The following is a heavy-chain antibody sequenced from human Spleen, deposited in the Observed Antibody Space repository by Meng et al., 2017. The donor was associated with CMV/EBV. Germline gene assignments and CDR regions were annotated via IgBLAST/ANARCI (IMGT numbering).Heavy chain of an antibody. CDR1: EGTFSSYA. J-gene: IGHJ6*02. D-gene: IGHD3-10*01. CDR2: IIPLSGIV. V-gene: IGHV1-69*10. Sequence: SVKVSCRASEGTFSSYAINWVRQAPGQGLEWMGGIIPLSGIVNYGQNFQGRVTMTADKAMITAYMELSSLRSEDTAVYYCARAAGSGEYYYYGMDVWGQGTTVTVSS. CDR3: ARAAGSGEYYYYGMDV.